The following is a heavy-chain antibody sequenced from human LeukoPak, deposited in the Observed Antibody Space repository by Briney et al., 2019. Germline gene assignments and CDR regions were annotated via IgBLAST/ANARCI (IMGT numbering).Heavy chain of an antibody. CDR2: GNT. D-gene: IGHD5-18*01. CDR3: AKVPPSGYSFDY. V-gene: IGHV3-23*01. Sequence: GNTYHADAVKGRFTISRDSSKNTLFLQMNRLRPEDADVYYCAKVPPSGYSFDYWGQGTLVTVSS. J-gene: IGHJ4*02.